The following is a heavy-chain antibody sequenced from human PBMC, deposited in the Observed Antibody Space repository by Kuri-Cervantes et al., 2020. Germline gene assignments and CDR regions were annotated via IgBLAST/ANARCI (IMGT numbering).Heavy chain of an antibody. V-gene: IGHV4-59*12. D-gene: IGHD3-3*01. CDR3: ARNRRAILQSYYYYYMDV. CDR2: IYYSGST. Sequence: SETLSLTCTVSGGSISSYYWSWIRQPPGKGLEWIGYIYYSGSTNYNPSLKSRLTISADRSQNQFSLTLSSVTAADTAVYYCARNRRAILQSYYYYYMDVWGRGTTVTVSS. J-gene: IGHJ6*03. CDR1: GGSISSYY.